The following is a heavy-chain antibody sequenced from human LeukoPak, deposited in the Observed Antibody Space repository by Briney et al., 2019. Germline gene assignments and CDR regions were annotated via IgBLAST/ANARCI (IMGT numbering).Heavy chain of an antibody. CDR2: IYSGGST. J-gene: IGHJ4*02. D-gene: IGHD3-10*01. CDR3: ARDYYYGSGTYGGWDY. Sequence: PGGSLRLSCAVSGFTVSSNYMSWVRQAPGKGLDWVSLIYSGGSTCYADSVKGRFTISRDNSKNTLYLQMNSLRAEDTAVYYCARDYYYGSGTYGGWDYWGQGTLVTVSS. V-gene: IGHV3-53*01. CDR1: GFTVSSNY.